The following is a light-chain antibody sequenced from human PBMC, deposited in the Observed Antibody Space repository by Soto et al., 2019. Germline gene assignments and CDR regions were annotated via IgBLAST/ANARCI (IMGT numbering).Light chain of an antibody. CDR3: QQYGTSAGT. J-gene: IGKJ1*01. CDR2: GAT. V-gene: IGKV3-20*01. CDR1: QSVSSSN. Sequence: EIVLTQSPGTLSLSPGERATLSCRASQSVSSSNLAWYQQNPGQAPRLLIYGATSRATGIPDRFSGSGSGTDFTLTISRLEPEDFAVYYCQQYGTSAGTFGQGTKVEIK.